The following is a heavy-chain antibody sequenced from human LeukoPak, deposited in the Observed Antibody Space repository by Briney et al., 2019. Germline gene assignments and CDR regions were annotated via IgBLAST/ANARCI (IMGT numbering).Heavy chain of an antibody. Sequence: PGGSLRLSCAASGFIFSDAWMSWVRQAPGTGLEWVGRIKSKTDGGTKDYAAPVKGRFTISRDDSKNTLYLQMNSLKTEDTAVYYCTPSPAGSSGFFDYWGQGTLVTVSS. D-gene: IGHD3-22*01. CDR2: IKSKTDGGTK. V-gene: IGHV3-15*01. CDR1: GFIFSDAW. CDR3: TPSPAGSSGFFDY. J-gene: IGHJ4*02.